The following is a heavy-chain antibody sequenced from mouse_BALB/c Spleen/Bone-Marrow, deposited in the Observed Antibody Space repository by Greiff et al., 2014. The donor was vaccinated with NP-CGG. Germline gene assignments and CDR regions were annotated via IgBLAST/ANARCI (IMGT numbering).Heavy chain of an antibody. CDR1: GYAFTDYL. CDR3: ARYDGYLDY. Sequence: VQLQQSGAELVRPGTSVKVSCKASGYAFTDYLMEWLKQWPGQGLEWIGVINPGSGSTNYNEKFKDKATLTADTSSNTAYMQLSSLTSDDSAVYFCARYDGYLDYWGQGTTLTVSS. CDR2: INPGSGST. V-gene: IGHV1-54*01. J-gene: IGHJ2*01. D-gene: IGHD2-3*01.